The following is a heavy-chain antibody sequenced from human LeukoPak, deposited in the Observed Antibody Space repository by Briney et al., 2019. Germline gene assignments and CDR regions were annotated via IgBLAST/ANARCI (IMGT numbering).Heavy chain of an antibody. CDR1: GFTFGDYA. Sequence: GGSLRLSCTASGFTFGDYAMSWFRQAPGKGLEWVGYIASKACGGTAEYAASVKVRFTISRDDSKSIAYLQLNSLKTEDTAVYYCARYTTTSRYNYYGMDVWGQGTTVTVSS. CDR2: IASKACGGTA. CDR3: ARYTTTSRYNYYGMDV. D-gene: IGHD1-1*01. V-gene: IGHV3-49*03. J-gene: IGHJ6*02.